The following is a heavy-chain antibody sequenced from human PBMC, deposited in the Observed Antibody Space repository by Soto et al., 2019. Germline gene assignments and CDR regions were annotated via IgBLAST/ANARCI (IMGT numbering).Heavy chain of an antibody. CDR2: FCGSGGNI. J-gene: IGHJ6*02. D-gene: IGHD2-2*01. CDR1: GFTFSTHA. Sequence: EVQLLESGGGLVQPGGSLRLSCVASGFTFSTHAMSWVRQAPGKGLEWVSTFCGSGGNIYYAESVKGRLTISRDDSKNTLYLQMNSLRVEDTAVYYCAKDPPWTVGPLAMDVWGQGTTVTVSS. V-gene: IGHV3-23*01. CDR3: AKDPPWTVGPLAMDV.